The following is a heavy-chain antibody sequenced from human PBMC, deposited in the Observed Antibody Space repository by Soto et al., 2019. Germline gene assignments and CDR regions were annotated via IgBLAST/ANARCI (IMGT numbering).Heavy chain of an antibody. Sequence: SETLSLTCTVSGGSFSPNYWGWIRQPPGKGLEWIGSIYSIGSTYYNPSLKSRVTISVDTSKNQFSLKLSSVTAADTAVYYCRRSSRYSTDVWGQGTTVTVSS. J-gene: IGHJ6*02. D-gene: IGHD6-13*01. CDR3: RRSSRYSTDV. V-gene: IGHV4-39*01. CDR1: GGSFSPNY. CDR2: IYSIGST.